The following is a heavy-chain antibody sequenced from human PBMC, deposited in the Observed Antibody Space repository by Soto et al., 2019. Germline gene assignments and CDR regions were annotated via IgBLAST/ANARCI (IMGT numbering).Heavy chain of an antibody. V-gene: IGHV3-23*01. Sequence: GGSLRLSCAASGFDFSGYAMSWVRQAPGKGLQWVSVITGGGTSIYYAASVKGRFSIARDTSSNTLVLHMSSLRAEDTALYYCAKHQYSFAHYIDHWGQGTQVTVSS. J-gene: IGHJ4*02. CDR1: GFDFSGYA. D-gene: IGHD5-12*01. CDR3: AKHQYSFAHYIDH. CDR2: ITGGGTSI.